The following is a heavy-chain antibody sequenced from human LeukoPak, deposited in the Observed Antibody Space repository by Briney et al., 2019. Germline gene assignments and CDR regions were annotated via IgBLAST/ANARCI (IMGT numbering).Heavy chain of an antibody. CDR2: INPSGGST. J-gene: IGHJ4*02. Sequence: ASVKVSCKASGYTFTSYYMHWVRQAPGQGLEWMGIINPSGGSTSYAQKFQGRVTMTTDTSTTTVYMELSSLRSEDTAVYYCARDNGKWVVRLSLDYWGQGTMVTVSS. V-gene: IGHV1-46*01. CDR3: ARDNGKWVVRLSLDY. D-gene: IGHD6-19*01. CDR1: GYTFTSYY.